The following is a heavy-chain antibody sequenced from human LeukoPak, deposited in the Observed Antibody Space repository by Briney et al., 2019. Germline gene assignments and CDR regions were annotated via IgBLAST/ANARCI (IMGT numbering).Heavy chain of an antibody. CDR3: TRVRVYSSGWYFDY. J-gene: IGHJ4*02. CDR2: IRSNTYGGTT. CDR1: GFTFANYA. D-gene: IGHD6-19*01. V-gene: IGHV3-49*04. Sequence: GSLRLSCTASGFTFANYAMSWVRQAPGKGLEWVGFIRSNTYGGTTHYAASVRGTFTISRDDSKSIAYLQMNSLKTEDTAVYYCTRVRVYSSGWYFDYWGQGTLVTVSS.